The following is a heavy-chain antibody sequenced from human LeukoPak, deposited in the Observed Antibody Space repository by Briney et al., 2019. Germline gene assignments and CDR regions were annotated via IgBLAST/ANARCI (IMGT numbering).Heavy chain of an antibody. V-gene: IGHV3-20*04. CDR2: INWNGGST. CDR1: GFTFDDYG. CDR3: AREAAACSGGSCYDAFDI. Sequence: RPGGSLRLSCAASGFTFDDYGMSWVRQAPGKGLEWVSGINWNGGSTGYADSVKGRFTNSRDNAKNSLYLQMNSLRAEDTALYYCAREAAACSGGSCYDAFDIWGQGTMVTVSS. J-gene: IGHJ3*02. D-gene: IGHD2-15*01.